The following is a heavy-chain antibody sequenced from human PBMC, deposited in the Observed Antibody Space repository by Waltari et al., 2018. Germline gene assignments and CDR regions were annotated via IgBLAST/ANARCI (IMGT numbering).Heavy chain of an antibody. CDR3: AKGGDGYNDPWRE. Sequence: QVQLVQSGAEVKKPGASVKVSCKASGYTFTSYDINWVRQATGQGLEWMGGMNPNSGNQGDGKKFQGRVNMTRNTSISKAYMELSSMRSEDTAVYYCAKGGDGYNDPWREGGQGTLVTVSA. D-gene: IGHD5-12*01. V-gene: IGHV1-8*01. J-gene: IGHJ4*02. CDR2: MNPNSGNQ. CDR1: GYTFTSYD.